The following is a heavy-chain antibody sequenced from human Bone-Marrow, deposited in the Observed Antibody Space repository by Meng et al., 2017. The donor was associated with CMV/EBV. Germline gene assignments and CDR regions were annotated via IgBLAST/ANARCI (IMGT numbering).Heavy chain of an antibody. Sequence: GESLKLPCAASGFPFSSYSMNWVRQAPGKGLEWVSSISSSNSYIYYADSMKGRFTISRDNAENSLYLQMNSLRAEDTAVYYCARVAEYYYSSGDYSPRGPHFDYWGQGTLVTVSS. V-gene: IGHV3-21*01. CDR1: GFPFSSYS. CDR3: ARVAEYYYSSGDYSPRGPHFDY. J-gene: IGHJ4*02. D-gene: IGHD3-22*01. CDR2: ISSSNSYI.